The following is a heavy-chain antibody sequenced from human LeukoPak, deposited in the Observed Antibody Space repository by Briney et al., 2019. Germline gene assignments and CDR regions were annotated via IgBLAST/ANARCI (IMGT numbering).Heavy chain of an antibody. Sequence: PGGSLRLSCAASGFTVSSNYMSWVRQAPGKGLEWVSVIYSGGSTYYADSVKGRFTISRDNSKNTLYLQVNSLRAEDTAVYYCARDSSDSMVPFDYWGQGTLVTVSS. CDR1: GFTVSSNY. D-gene: IGHD3-10*01. CDR3: ARDSSDSMVPFDY. CDR2: IYSGGST. V-gene: IGHV3-53*01. J-gene: IGHJ4*02.